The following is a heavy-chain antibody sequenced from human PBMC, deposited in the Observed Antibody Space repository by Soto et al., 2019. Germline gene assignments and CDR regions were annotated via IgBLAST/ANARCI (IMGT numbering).Heavy chain of an antibody. V-gene: IGHV1-8*01. CDR2: MNPNSGDT. J-gene: IGHJ5*02. CDR1: GNTFTNYD. D-gene: IGHD4-17*01. Sequence: QVQLVQSGAEVKKPGASVKVSCKASGNTFTNYDINSVRQATGQGLEYLGWMNPNSGDTAYVQKFQGRVTMTWDTSITTAYMELRSLRSEDTAVYFCARGVKYGAYSRWFAAWGQGTLVTVSS. CDR3: ARGVKYGAYSRWFAA.